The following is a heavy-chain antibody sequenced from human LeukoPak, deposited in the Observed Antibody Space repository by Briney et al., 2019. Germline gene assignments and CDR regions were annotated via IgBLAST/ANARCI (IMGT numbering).Heavy chain of an antibody. V-gene: IGHV4-34*01. CDR1: GGSFSGYY. Sequence: SETLSLTCAVYGGSFSGYYWSWIRQPPGKGLEWIGEINHSGSTNYNPSLKSRVTISVDTSKNQFSLKLSSVTAAGTAVYYCARAGRLVDTAMVRTALHYYYYYYYMDVWGKGTTVTVSS. J-gene: IGHJ6*03. CDR3: ARAGRLVDTAMVRTALHYYYYYYYMDV. CDR2: INHSGST. D-gene: IGHD5-18*01.